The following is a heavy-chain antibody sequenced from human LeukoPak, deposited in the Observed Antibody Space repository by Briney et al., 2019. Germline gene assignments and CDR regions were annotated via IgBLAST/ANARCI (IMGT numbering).Heavy chain of an antibody. V-gene: IGHV4-61*01. CDR2: IYYSGST. D-gene: IGHD2-15*01. J-gene: IGHJ4*02. Sequence: ASETLPLTCTVSGGSVSSGSYYWSWIRQPPGKGLEWIGYIYYSGSTNYNPSLKSRVTISVDTSKNQFSLKLSSVTAADTAVYYCARAVGYCSGGSCYPIWYFDYWGQGTLVTVSS. CDR3: ARAVGYCSGGSCYPIWYFDY. CDR1: GGSVSSGSYY.